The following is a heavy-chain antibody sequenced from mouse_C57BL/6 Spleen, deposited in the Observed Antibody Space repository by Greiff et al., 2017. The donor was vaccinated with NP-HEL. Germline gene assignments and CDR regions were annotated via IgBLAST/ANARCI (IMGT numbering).Heavy chain of an antibody. CDR3: ARHEEGYGSSYGYFDV. J-gene: IGHJ1*03. V-gene: IGHV1-62-2*01. CDR2: FYPGSGSI. CDR1: GYTFTEYT. D-gene: IGHD1-1*01. Sequence: VKLQESGAELVKPGASVKLSCKASGYTFTEYTIHWVKQRSGQGLEWIGWFYPGSGSIKYNEKFKDKATLTADKSSSTVYMELSRLTSEDSAVYFCARHEEGYGSSYGYFDVWGTGTTVTVSS.